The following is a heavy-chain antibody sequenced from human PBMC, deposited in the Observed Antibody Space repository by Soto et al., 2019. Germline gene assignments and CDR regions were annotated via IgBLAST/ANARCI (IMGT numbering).Heavy chain of an antibody. CDR1: GYSFTNYW. CDR2: IYPGDSDT. J-gene: IGHJ4*02. CDR3: ATINEAFYY. Sequence: ETLSLSCKGSGYSFTNYWIGWVRQMPGKGLEWMGTIYPGDSDTGYSPSFQGQVTISADKSLTTAYLQWSSLKASDTAIYYCATINEAFYYWGQGTLVTVSS. V-gene: IGHV5-51*01.